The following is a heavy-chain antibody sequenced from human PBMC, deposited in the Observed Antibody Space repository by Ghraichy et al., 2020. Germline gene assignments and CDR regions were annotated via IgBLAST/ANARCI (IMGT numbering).Heavy chain of an antibody. CDR1: GFTFSSYW. J-gene: IGHJ4*02. V-gene: IGHV3-7*03. CDR3: ARLGRKGYYYDSSGYYKY. CDR2: IKQDGSEK. D-gene: IGHD3-22*01. Sequence: GESLNISCAASGFTFSSYWMSWVRQAPGKGLEWVANIKQDGSEKYYVDSVKGRFTISRDNAKNSLYLQMNSLRAEDTAVYYCARLGRKGYYYDSSGYYKYWGQGTLVTVSS.